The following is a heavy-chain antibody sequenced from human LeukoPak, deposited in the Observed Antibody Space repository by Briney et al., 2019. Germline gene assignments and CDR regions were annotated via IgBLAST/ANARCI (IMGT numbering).Heavy chain of an antibody. CDR2: INTNTGNP. Sequence: GASVKVSCKASGYTFTSYAMNWVRQAPGQGLEWMGWINTNTGNPTYAQGFTGRFVFSLDTSVSTAYLQISSLKAEDTAVYYCASPDCSGGSCPGNYYYYYMDVWGKGTTVTVSS. V-gene: IGHV7-4-1*02. CDR3: ASPDCSGGSCPGNYYYYYMDV. D-gene: IGHD2-15*01. CDR1: GYTFTSYA. J-gene: IGHJ6*03.